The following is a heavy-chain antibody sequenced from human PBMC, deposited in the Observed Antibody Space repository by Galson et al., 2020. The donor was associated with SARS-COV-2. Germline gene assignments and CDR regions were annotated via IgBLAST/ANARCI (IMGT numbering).Heavy chain of an antibody. CDR2: IYYTGST. V-gene: IGHV4-39*07. CDR1: DDSISSSTYY. J-gene: IGHJ5*02. CDR3: ARVNLEWFDP. Sequence: SETLSLTCTVSDDSISSSTYYWGWIRQPPGKGLEWIGNIYYTGSTYYNPSLKSRVTISIDGSKNQFSLNQSSVTAADTAVYYCARVNLEWFDPWGQGTLVTVSS.